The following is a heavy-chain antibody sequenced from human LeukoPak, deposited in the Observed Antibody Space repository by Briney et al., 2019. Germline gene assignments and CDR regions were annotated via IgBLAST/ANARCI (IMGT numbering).Heavy chain of an antibody. J-gene: IGHJ6*03. CDR1: GFTVSSNY. Sequence: PGGSLRLSCAASGFTVSSNYMSWVRQAPGKGLEWVSVIYSGGSTNYADSVKGRFTISRDNSKNTLYLQMNSLRAEDTAVYYCARARLELYYYYYMDVWGKGTTVTVSS. V-gene: IGHV3-53*01. D-gene: IGHD1-7*01. CDR2: IYSGGST. CDR3: ARARLELYYYYYMDV.